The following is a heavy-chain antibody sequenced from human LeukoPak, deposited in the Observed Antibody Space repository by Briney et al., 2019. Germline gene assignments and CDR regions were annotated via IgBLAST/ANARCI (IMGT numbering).Heavy chain of an antibody. CDR2: IYYSGAT. CDR1: GGSISGSY. D-gene: IGHD6-13*01. Sequence: SEALSLTCSVSGGSISGSYWMWIRQSPGKGLEWIGYIYYSGATSYNPSFRGRVTFFVDTSKNQFSLKLSSVTAADTAMYYCAREIPAAGHFDYWGQGALVTVSS. CDR3: AREIPAAGHFDY. J-gene: IGHJ4*02. V-gene: IGHV4-59*12.